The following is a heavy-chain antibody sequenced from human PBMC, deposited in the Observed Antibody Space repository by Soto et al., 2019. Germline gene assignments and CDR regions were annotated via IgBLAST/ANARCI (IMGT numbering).Heavy chain of an antibody. J-gene: IGHJ6*02. CDR2: IYSTGNT. CDR3: RRSSRYSTDV. V-gene: IGHV4-39*01. CDR1: GDSIRSSSY. Sequence: SETLSLTCTVSGDSIRSSSYWGWIRQPPGKGLEWIGSIYSTGNTYYNPSLNSQVTISVDTSKNQFSLNVISVTAADTAVYYCRRSSRYSTDVWGQGPTVT. D-gene: IGHD6-13*01.